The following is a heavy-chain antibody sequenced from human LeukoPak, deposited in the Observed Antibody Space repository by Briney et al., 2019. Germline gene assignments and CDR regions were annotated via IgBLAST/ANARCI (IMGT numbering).Heavy chain of an antibody. CDR2: IIPIFGTA. CDR3: ARDRGVSGRYSGSAVNY. CDR1: GGTFSSYA. V-gene: IGHV1-69*05. J-gene: IGHJ4*02. Sequence: GASVKVSCKASGGTFSSYAISWVRQAPGQGLEWMGGIIPIFGTANYAQKFQGRVTMTRDTSISTAYMELSRLRSDDTAVYYCARDRGVSGRYSGSAVNYWGQGTLVTVSS. D-gene: IGHD1-26*01.